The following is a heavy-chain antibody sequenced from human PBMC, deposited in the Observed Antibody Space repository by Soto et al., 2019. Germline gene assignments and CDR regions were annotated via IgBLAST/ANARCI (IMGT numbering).Heavy chain of an antibody. V-gene: IGHV3-33*01. J-gene: IGHJ4*02. Sequence: QVQLVESGGGVAQPGRSLRLSCAASGSIFTGYGMHWVRQAPGKGLEWVAVIWFDGSKKYYADSVKGRFTISRDNSKNMWYRQMNSLRVEDTAVYYCARDGSGGTTVRGYRDYWGQGTLVTGSS. CDR1: GSIFTGYG. D-gene: IGHD1-1*01. CDR2: IWFDGSKK. CDR3: ARDGSGGTTVRGYRDY.